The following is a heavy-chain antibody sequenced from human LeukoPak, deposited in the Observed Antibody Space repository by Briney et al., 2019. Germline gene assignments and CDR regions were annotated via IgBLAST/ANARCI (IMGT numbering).Heavy chain of an antibody. D-gene: IGHD6-19*01. CDR2: IKQDGSEK. J-gene: IGHJ4*02. CDR3: ARGLQWLVWDY. CDR1: GFTFSSDW. V-gene: IGHV3-7*01. Sequence: GGSLRLSCAASGFTFSSDWMTWVRQAPGKGLEWVATIKQDGSEKYYVDSVKGRFTISRDNAKSSLYLQMKSLRAEDTAVYYCARGLQWLVWDYWGQGTLVTVSS.